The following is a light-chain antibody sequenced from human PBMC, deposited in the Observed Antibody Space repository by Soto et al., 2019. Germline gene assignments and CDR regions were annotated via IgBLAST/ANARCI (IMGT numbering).Light chain of an antibody. Sequence: IVMTQSPATLSVSPGERATLSCWASQSVSSSLAWYQQKPGQAPRLLIYDVSTRATGIPTRFSGSGSGTEFTLTISSLQSEDFAAYYCQQYNNWPLTFGGGTKVDIK. V-gene: IGKV3D-15*01. CDR1: QSVSSS. CDR2: DVS. J-gene: IGKJ4*02. CDR3: QQYNNWPLT.